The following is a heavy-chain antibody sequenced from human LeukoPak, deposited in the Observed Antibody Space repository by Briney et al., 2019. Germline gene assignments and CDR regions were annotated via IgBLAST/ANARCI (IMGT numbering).Heavy chain of an antibody. V-gene: IGHV4-38-2*01. CDR1: GYSISSGYY. CDR2: IYHSGST. J-gene: IGHJ4*02. CDR3: ARVQTMIVVVIQD. Sequence: PSETLSLTCAVSGYSISSGYYWGWLRQPPGKGLEGIGSIYHSGSTYYNPSLKSRVTISVDTSKNQFSLKLSSVTAADTAVYYCARVQTMIVVVIQDWGQGTLVTVSS. D-gene: IGHD3-22*01.